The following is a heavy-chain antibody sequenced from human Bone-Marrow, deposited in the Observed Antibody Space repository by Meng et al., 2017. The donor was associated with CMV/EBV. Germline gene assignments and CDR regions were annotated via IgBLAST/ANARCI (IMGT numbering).Heavy chain of an antibody. CDR2: ISYDGSNK. CDR1: GFTFSSYA. Sequence: GESLKISCAASGFTFSSYAMHWVRQAPGKGLEWVAVISYDGSNKYYADSVKGRFTISRDNSKNTLYLQMNSLRAEDTAVYYCARDPVRWNDDLSFDYWGQGKLVTVSS. J-gene: IGHJ4*02. V-gene: IGHV3-30-3*01. CDR3: ARDPVRWNDDLSFDY. D-gene: IGHD1-1*01.